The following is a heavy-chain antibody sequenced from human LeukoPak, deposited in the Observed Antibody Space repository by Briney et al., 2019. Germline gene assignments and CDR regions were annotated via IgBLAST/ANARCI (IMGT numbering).Heavy chain of an antibody. D-gene: IGHD3-10*01. CDR1: GFTFSSYA. Sequence: PEGSLRLSRAASGFTFSSYAMSWVRQAPGKGLEWVSAISGSGGSTYYADSVKGRFTISRDNSKNTLYLQMNSLRAEDTAVYYCAKDREVRGINPYYFDYWGQGTLVTVSS. J-gene: IGHJ4*02. CDR2: ISGSGGST. CDR3: AKDREVRGINPYYFDY. V-gene: IGHV3-23*01.